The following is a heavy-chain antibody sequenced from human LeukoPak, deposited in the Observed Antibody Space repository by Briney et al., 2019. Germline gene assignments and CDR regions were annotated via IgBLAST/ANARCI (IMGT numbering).Heavy chain of an antibody. CDR1: GFTFSSYA. V-gene: IGHV3-23*01. J-gene: IGHJ5*02. D-gene: IGHD3-3*01. CDR2: ISGSGGST. CDR3: AKDGITIFGVAIGKRFDP. Sequence: GGSLRLSCAASGFTFSSYAMSWVRQAPGKGLEWVSAISGSGGSTYYADSVKGRFTISRDNSKNTLYLQMNSLRAEDTAVYYCAKDGITIFGVAIGKRFDPWGQGTLVTVSS.